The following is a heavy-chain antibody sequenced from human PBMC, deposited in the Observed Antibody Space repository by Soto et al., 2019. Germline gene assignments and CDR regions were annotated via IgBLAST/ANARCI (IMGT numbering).Heavy chain of an antibody. Sequence: EVQLVESGGGLVQPGGSLTLSCAASEFAFSSYWMTWVRQAPGKGLEWVANIRKDGSQRSYLDSVRGRFTISRDNSKNSLYLQMNSLRAEDTALYFCARDVSPGSSGLYFDAFDNWGQGTMVTVSS. D-gene: IGHD6-25*01. V-gene: IGHV3-7*05. CDR2: IRKDGSQR. CDR1: EFAFSSYW. J-gene: IGHJ3*02. CDR3: ARDVSPGSSGLYFDAFDN.